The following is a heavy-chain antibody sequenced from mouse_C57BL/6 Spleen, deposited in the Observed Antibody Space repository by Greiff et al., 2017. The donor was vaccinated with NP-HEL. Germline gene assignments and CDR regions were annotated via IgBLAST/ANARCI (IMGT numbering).Heavy chain of an antibody. CDR3: AREGYYGSHYYAMDY. J-gene: IGHJ4*01. CDR1: GYAFSSSW. Sequence: QVQLQQSGPELVKPGASVKISCKASGYAFSSSWMNWVKQRPGKGLEWIGRIYPGDGDTNYNGKFKGKATLTADKSSSTAFMQLSSLTSEDSAVYFCAREGYYGSHYYAMDYWGQGTSVTVSS. D-gene: IGHD1-1*01. V-gene: IGHV1-82*01. CDR2: IYPGDGDT.